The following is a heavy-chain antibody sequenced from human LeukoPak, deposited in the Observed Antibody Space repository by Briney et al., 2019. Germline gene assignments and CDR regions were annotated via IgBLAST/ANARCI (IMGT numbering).Heavy chain of an antibody. Sequence: GGSLRLSCAASGFTFSSYEMNWVRQAPGKGLEWVSYISSSGSTIYCADSVKGRFTISRDNSKNTLYLQMNSLRAEDTAVYYCARDPTIVAIQGYFDYWGQGTLVTVSS. CDR2: ISSSGSTI. CDR3: ARDPTIVAIQGYFDY. J-gene: IGHJ4*02. V-gene: IGHV3-48*03. D-gene: IGHD2-15*01. CDR1: GFTFSSYE.